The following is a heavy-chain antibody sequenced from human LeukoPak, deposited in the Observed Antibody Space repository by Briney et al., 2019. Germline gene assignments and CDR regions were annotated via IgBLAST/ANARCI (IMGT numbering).Heavy chain of an antibody. CDR2: IYHSGST. CDR3: AGSPIGYGMDV. V-gene: IGHV4-4*02. J-gene: IGHJ6*02. CDR1: GGSISNENW. Sequence: PSETLSLTCAVSGGSISNENWWGWVRQPPGKGLEWIGEIYHSGSTNYIPSLKSRITISVDKSKNQFSLKLTSVTAADTAVYYCAGSPIGYGMDVWGHGTTVTVSS.